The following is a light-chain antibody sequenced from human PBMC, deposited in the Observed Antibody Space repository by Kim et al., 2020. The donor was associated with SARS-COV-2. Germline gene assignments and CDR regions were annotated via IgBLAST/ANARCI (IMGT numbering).Light chain of an antibody. CDR2: LNSDGSH. Sequence: QPVLTQSPSASASLGASVKLTCTLSSGHSSYAIAWHQQQPEKGPRYLMKLNSDGSHSKGDGIPDRFSGSSSWAERYLTISSLQSEDEADYYCQTWGTGIPVFGGGTQLTVL. CDR3: QTWGTGIPV. J-gene: IGLJ7*01. V-gene: IGLV4-69*01. CDR1: SGHSSYA.